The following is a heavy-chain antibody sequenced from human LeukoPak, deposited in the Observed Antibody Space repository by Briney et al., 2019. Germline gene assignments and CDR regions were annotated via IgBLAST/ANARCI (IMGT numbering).Heavy chain of an antibody. CDR1: GYTFNTYG. J-gene: IGHJ3*02. D-gene: IGHD4-17*01. CDR3: AREGYGSAFDI. Sequence: AAVKVSCKTSGYTFNTYGIAWVRQAPGQGLEWMGWISAYNGNTNYAQNLQDRVTMTTDTSTTTAYMELRSLRSDDTAVYYCAREGYGSAFDIWGQGTMVTVSS. CDR2: ISAYNGNT. V-gene: IGHV1-18*01.